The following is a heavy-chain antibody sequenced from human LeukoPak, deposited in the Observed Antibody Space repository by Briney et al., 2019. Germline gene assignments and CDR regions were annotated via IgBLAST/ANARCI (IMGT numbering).Heavy chain of an antibody. CDR1: GVSISRSSYY. CDR3: ARHDSSGPYNAFDI. J-gene: IGHJ3*02. D-gene: IGHD3-22*01. Sequence: SETLSLTCTVSGVSISRSSYYWGWLRQPPGKGLEWIGSIYFSGNTNYNPSLKSRVSISVDTSKNQFSLKLSSVTAADTAVYYCARHDSSGPYNAFDIWGQGTMVTVSS. CDR2: IYFSGNT. V-gene: IGHV4-39*01.